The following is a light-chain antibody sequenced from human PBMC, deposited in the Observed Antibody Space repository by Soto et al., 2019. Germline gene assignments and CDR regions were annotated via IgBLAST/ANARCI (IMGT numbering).Light chain of an antibody. CDR2: KAS. CDR3: QHYNSYSEA. J-gene: IGKJ1*01. V-gene: IGKV1-5*03. CDR1: QNINNW. Sequence: DSQMTQSPSTLSGSVGDRVTITCRASQNINNWLAWYQQKPGKAPKLLIYKASTLKSGVPSRFSGSGSGTEFTLTISSLQPDDFATYYCQHYNSYSEAFGQGTKVDIK.